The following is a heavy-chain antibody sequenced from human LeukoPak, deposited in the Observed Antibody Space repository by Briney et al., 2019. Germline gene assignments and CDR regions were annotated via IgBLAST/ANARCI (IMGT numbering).Heavy chain of an antibody. Sequence: GGSLRLSCAASGFTFSSYWMSWVRQAPEKGLEWVANIKQDGSEKYYVDSVKGRFTISRDNAKNSLYLQMNSLRAEDTAVYYCARAWFGRVGATIYGYWGQGTLVTVSS. J-gene: IGHJ4*02. V-gene: IGHV3-7*01. CDR2: IKQDGSEK. CDR1: GFTFSSYW. CDR3: ARAWFGRVGATIYGY. D-gene: IGHD1-26*01.